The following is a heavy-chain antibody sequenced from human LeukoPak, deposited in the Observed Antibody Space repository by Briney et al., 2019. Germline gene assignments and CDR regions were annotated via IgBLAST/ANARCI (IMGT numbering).Heavy chain of an antibody. D-gene: IGHD3-10*01. CDR3: ARDLGYYGSGSYLNWFDP. CDR1: GGSISSSNYY. Sequence: SETLSLTCTVSGGSISSSNYYWGWIRQPPGKGLEWIGEINHSGSTNYNPSLKSRVTISVDTSKNQFSLKLSSVTAADTAVYYCARDLGYYGSGSYLNWFDPWGQGTLVTVSS. J-gene: IGHJ5*02. CDR2: INHSGST. V-gene: IGHV4-39*07.